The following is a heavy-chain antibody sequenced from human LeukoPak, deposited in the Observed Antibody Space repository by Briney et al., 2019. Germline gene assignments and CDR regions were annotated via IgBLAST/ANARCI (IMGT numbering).Heavy chain of an antibody. Sequence: PGGSLRLSCTASGFTFGDYAMSWFRQAPGKGLEWVGFIRSKAYGGTTEYAASVKGRFTISRDDSKSIAYLQMNSLKTEDTAVYYCTRAWGGHGLRGFDYWGQGTLVTVSS. D-gene: IGHD3-16*01. J-gene: IGHJ4*02. CDR1: GFTFGDYA. CDR2: IRSKAYGGTT. V-gene: IGHV3-49*03. CDR3: TRAWGGHGLRGFDY.